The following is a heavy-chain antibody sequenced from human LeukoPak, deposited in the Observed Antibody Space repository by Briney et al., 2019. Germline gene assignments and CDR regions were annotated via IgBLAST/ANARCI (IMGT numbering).Heavy chain of an antibody. Sequence: GGSLRLSCAASGFTFSSYWMSCVRQAPGKGLEWVANIKQGGSEKYYVDSVKGRFTISRDNAKNSLYLQTNSLRAEDTAVYYCARDEITIFGVVISSNYYYYYGMDVWGQGTTVTVSS. CDR1: GFTFSSYW. V-gene: IGHV3-7*03. CDR2: IKQGGSEK. J-gene: IGHJ6*02. D-gene: IGHD3-3*01. CDR3: ARDEITIFGVVISSNYYYYYGMDV.